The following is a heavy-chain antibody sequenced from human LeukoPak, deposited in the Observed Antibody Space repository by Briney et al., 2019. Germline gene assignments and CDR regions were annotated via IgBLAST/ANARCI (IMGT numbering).Heavy chain of an antibody. V-gene: IGHV3-30-3*01. Sequence: GGSLRLSCAASGFTFSSYAMHWVRQAPGKGLEWVEVISYDGSNKYYADSVKGRFTISRDNSKNTLYLQMNGLRAEDTAVYYCARDGIGDYDFWSGYYKSDAFDIWGQGTMVTVSS. D-gene: IGHD3-3*01. CDR1: GFTFSSYA. CDR3: ARDGIGDYDFWSGYYKSDAFDI. J-gene: IGHJ3*02. CDR2: ISYDGSNK.